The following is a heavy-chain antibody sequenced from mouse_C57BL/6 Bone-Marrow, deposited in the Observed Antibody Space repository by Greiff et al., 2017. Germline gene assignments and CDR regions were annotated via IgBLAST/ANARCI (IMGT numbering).Heavy chain of an antibody. D-gene: IGHD1-1*01. CDR1: GYTFTSYW. V-gene: IGHV1-72*01. CDR2: IDPNSGGT. CDR3: ARERAYYYGSSHWYFDV. J-gene: IGHJ1*03. Sequence: QVQLQQPGAELVMPGASVKLSCKASGYTFTSYWMHWVKQRPGRGLEWIGRIDPNSGGTKYNEKFKSKATLTVDKPSSTAYMQLSSLTSEDSAVYYCARERAYYYGSSHWYFDVWGTGTTVTVSS.